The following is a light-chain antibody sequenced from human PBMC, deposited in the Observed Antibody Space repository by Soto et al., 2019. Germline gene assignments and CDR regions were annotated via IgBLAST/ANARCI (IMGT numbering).Light chain of an antibody. CDR2: GAS. J-gene: IGKJ5*01. CDR3: QQYGSSIT. Sequence: EIVMTQSPATLSVSPGERGTLSCRASQSINGNLAWYQQKPGQAPRLLIYGASSRATGIPDRFSGSGSGTDFTLTISRLEPEDFAVYYCQQYGSSITFGQGTRLEIK. V-gene: IGKV3-20*01. CDR1: QSINGN.